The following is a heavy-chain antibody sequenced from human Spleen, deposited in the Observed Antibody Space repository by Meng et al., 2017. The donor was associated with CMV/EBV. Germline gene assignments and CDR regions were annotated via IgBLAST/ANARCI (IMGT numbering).Heavy chain of an antibody. CDR2: IIPILGIA. CDR1: GGTLRRYT. V-gene: IGHV1-69*02. J-gene: IGHJ4*02. CDR3: ASGSGSFRQYH. Sequence: SCKASGGTLRRYTISWVRQAPEQGLEWMGRIIPILGIANYAQKFQGRVTITADKSTSTAYMELSSLRSEDTAVYYCASGSGSFRQYHWGQGTLVTVSS. D-gene: IGHD3-10*01.